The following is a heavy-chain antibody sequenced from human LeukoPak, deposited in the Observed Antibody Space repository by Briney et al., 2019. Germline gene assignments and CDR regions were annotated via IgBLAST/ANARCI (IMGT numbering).Heavy chain of an antibody. CDR1: GLTFSSYA. Sequence: GGSLRLTCAASGLTFSSYAMSWVRQAPGKGGEWGSGISGSEGSTYYAHSVKRRFTIPRHNPKNTLYLQMNSLRADYTAVYYCARRSGIAVAGAFDYWGQGTLVTVSS. CDR2: ISGSEGST. V-gene: IGHV3-23*01. CDR3: ARRSGIAVAGAFDY. J-gene: IGHJ4*02. D-gene: IGHD6-19*01.